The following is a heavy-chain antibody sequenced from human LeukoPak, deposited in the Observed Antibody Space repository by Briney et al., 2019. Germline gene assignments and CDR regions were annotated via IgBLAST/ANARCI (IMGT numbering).Heavy chain of an antibody. V-gene: IGHV3-23*01. CDR2: ISGSGGST. CDR1: GFTFSSYA. D-gene: IGHD3-22*01. J-gene: IGHJ4*02. CDR3: AKDQYYYDSSGYYYFDY. Sequence: PGGSLRLSCAASGFTFSSYAMSWVRQAPGKGLEWVSAISGSGGSTYYADSVKGRFTISRDNSKNTLYLQMHSLRAEDTAVYYCAKDQYYYDSSGYYYFDYWGQGTLVTVSS.